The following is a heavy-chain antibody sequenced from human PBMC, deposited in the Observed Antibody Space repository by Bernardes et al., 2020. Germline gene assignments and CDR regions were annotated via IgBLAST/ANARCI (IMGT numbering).Heavy chain of an antibody. V-gene: IGHV1-46*01. CDR3: ARDQEAVEMATYAGGY. D-gene: IGHD5-12*01. Sequence: ASVKVSCKASGYTFTSYYMHWVRQAPGQGLEWMGIINPSGGSTSYAQKFQGRVTMTRDTSTSTVYMELSSLRSEDTAVYYCARDQEAVEMATYAGGYWGQGTLVTVSS. J-gene: IGHJ4*02. CDR1: GYTFTSYY. CDR2: INPSGGST.